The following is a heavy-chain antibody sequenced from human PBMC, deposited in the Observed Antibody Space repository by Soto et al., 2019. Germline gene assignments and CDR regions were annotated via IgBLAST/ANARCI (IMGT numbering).Heavy chain of an antibody. J-gene: IGHJ6*02. CDR1: GFTFSTYG. CDR3: ARRGIPSRYYYDMDV. V-gene: IGHV3-23*01. Sequence: EVQLLESGGGLVQPGGSLRLSCEASGFTFSTYGMSWVRQAPGKGLEWVSGISGSGSSTYYAESVQGWLTISRDNSKSTVYLQMNSLRGEDTATYKCARRGIPSRYYYDMDVWGQGTTVTVSS. CDR2: ISGSGSST. D-gene: IGHD3-10*01.